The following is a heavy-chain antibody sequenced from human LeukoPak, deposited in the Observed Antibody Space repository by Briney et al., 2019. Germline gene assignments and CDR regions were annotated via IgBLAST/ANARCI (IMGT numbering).Heavy chain of an antibody. CDR1: GGSFSGYY. Sequence: SETLCLTCAVYGGSFSGYYWSWIRQPPGKGLEWIGEINHSGSTNYNPSLKSRVTISVDTSKNQFSLKLSSVTAADTAVYYCATEIQNYYDSSGHWGQGTLVTVSS. CDR3: ATEIQNYYDSSGH. V-gene: IGHV4-34*01. J-gene: IGHJ4*02. D-gene: IGHD3-22*01. CDR2: INHSGST.